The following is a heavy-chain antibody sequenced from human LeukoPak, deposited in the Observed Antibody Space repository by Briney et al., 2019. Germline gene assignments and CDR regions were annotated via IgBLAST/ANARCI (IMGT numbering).Heavy chain of an antibody. D-gene: IGHD1-1*01. CDR1: GFTASSNY. V-gene: IGHV4-39*01. J-gene: IGHJ5*02. Sequence: GSLRLSCAASGFTASSNYMSWVRQAPGKGLEWIGSVYSSGSSLYNLSLRSRVTVSLDTSKNQFSLTLSSVTAADTAVYYCARRPPNLNWFDPWGQGALVTVSS. CDR2: VYSSGSS. CDR3: ARRPPNLNWFDP.